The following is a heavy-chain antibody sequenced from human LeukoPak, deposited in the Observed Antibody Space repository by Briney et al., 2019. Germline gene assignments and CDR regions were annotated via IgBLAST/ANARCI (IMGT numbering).Heavy chain of an antibody. CDR3: ARAPRQDSSSWFLNY. CDR1: GFTFSNYA. CDR2: ISYDGSNK. V-gene: IGHV3-30-3*01. D-gene: IGHD6-13*01. Sequence: GGSLRLSCAASGFTFSNYAMHWVRQAPGKGLEWVAVISYDGSNKYYADSVKGRFTISRDNSKNTLYLQMNSLRAEDTALYYCARAPRQDSSSWFLNYWGQGTLVTASS. J-gene: IGHJ4*02.